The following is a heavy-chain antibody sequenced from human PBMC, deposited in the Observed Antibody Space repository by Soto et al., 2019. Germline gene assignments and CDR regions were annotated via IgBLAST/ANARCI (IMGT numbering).Heavy chain of an antibody. CDR3: ARDVSPGTSSVYFDAFDL. Sequence: EVRLVESGGGLVQPGGSLRLSCAASGFTFSSDWMTWVRQAPGKGLEWVANIRKDGSKTSYLDSVRGRFTISRDNAQISLYLQMDSLRAEDTALYYCARDVSPGTSSVYFDAFDLWGQGTMVTVS. V-gene: IGHV3-7*04. CDR1: GFTFSSDW. D-gene: IGHD6-13*01. CDR2: IRKDGSKT. J-gene: IGHJ3*01.